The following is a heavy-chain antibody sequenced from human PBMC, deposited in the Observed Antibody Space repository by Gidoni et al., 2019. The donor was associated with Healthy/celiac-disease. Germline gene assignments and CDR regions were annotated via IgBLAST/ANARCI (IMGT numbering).Heavy chain of an antibody. CDR3: ARPLLVYYDSSGYYQSLNAFDI. J-gene: IGHJ3*02. CDR2: IFSNDEK. D-gene: IGHD3-22*01. V-gene: IGHV2-26*01. Sequence: QVTLKESGPVLVKPIETLTLTCTVSGFSLSNARMGVSWIRQPPGKALEWLAHIFSNDEKSYSTSLKSRLTISKDTSKSQVVLTMTNMDPVDTATYYCARPLLVYYDSSGYYQSLNAFDIWGQGTMVTVSS. CDR1: GFSLSNARMG.